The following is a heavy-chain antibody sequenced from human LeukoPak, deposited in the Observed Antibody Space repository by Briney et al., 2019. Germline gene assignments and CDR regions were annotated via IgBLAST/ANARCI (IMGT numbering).Heavy chain of an antibody. CDR2: ISSNGGST. CDR1: GSTFSSYA. V-gene: IGHV3-64D*09. J-gene: IGHJ4*02. D-gene: IGHD3-22*01. CDR3: VKKGYYDSSGYYY. Sequence: GGSLRLSCSASGSTFSSYAMHWVRQAPGKGLEYVSAISSNGGSTYYADSVRGRFTISRDNYKNTLYLQMSSLRAEDTAVYYCVKKGYYDSSGYYYWGQGTLVTVSS.